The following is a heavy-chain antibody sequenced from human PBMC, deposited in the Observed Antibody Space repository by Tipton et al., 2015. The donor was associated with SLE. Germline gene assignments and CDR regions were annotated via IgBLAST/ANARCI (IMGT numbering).Heavy chain of an antibody. V-gene: IGHV4-34*01. Sequence: TLSLTCAVYGGSFSGYYWSWTRQPPGKGLEWIGEINHSGGTKYNPSLKSRVTISLDTSKNQFSLKLSSVTAADTAVYYCARSYCGGDCYDNWFDPWGQGTLVTVSS. J-gene: IGHJ5*02. CDR2: INHSGGT. D-gene: IGHD2-21*01. CDR1: GGSFSGYY. CDR3: ARSYCGGDCYDNWFDP.